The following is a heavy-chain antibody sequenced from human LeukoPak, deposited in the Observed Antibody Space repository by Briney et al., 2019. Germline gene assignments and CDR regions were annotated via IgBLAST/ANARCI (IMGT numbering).Heavy chain of an antibody. CDR3: AKDMDVWGYGSGSYFDY. J-gene: IGHJ4*02. D-gene: IGHD3-10*01. Sequence: PGGSLRLSCAASGFTFSSYGVSWVRQAPGKGLEWVSAISGSGGSTYYADSVKGRFTISRDSSKNTLYLQMNSLRPEDTAVYYCAKDMDVWGYGSGSYFDYWGQGTLVTVSS. CDR2: ISGSGGST. V-gene: IGHV3-23*01. CDR1: GFTFSSYG.